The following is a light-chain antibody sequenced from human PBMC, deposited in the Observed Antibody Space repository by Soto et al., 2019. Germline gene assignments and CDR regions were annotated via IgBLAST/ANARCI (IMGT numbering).Light chain of an antibody. Sequence: IGLTQSTATLSLSPGERATLSCRASQSVSSYLAWYQQKPGQAPRLLIYDASNRATGIPARFSGSGSGTDFPLTISSLEPDDFAVYYCQQRSNWLPITFGQGTRLEI. CDR3: QQRSNWLPIT. CDR2: DAS. CDR1: QSVSSY. V-gene: IGKV3-11*01. J-gene: IGKJ5*01.